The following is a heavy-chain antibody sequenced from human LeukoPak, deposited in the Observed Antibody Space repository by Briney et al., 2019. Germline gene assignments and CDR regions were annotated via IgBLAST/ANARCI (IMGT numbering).Heavy chain of an antibody. J-gene: IGHJ5*02. CDR2: IYYSGSS. V-gene: IGHV4-59*08. Sequence: SETLCLTCTVSGVSISSDYWSWIRLPPGKGLEWIGYIYYSGSSNYNPSLKSRVTMSVDTSKNQFSLKLTSVTAADTAVYYCARRLRQNLFDPWGQGTLVTVSS. D-gene: IGHD4-17*01. CDR3: ARRLRQNLFDP. CDR1: GVSISSDY.